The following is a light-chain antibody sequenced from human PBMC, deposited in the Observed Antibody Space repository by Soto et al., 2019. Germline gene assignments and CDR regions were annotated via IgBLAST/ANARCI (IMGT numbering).Light chain of an antibody. J-gene: IGKJ3*01. Sequence: EIVLTQSPGTLSLSPGERATLSCRASQSVSSSYLAWYQHKPGQAPRLLIYGASSRATGIPDRFRGSGSGTDFTLTISRLEPEDFAVYYCQQYDSSLFTFGPGTKVDIK. V-gene: IGKV3-20*01. CDR1: QSVSSSY. CDR3: QQYDSSLFT. CDR2: GAS.